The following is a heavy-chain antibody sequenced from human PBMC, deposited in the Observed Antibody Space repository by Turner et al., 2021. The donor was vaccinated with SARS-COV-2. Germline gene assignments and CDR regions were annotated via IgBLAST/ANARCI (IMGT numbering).Heavy chain of an antibody. J-gene: IGHJ4*02. V-gene: IGHV4-39*01. Sequence: QVPLQESGPGLVKPSETLSLSCTVAGVSITSTNFFWGWIRQSTGEGLEWMGTFSYSGSTFYNPSFKGRVTMSADPSKRQFFLRLTSVTAADTAVYDCARLYHHDTSGVDFWGQGTQVTVSS. CDR1: GVSITSTNFF. D-gene: IGHD3-22*01. CDR3: ARLYHHDTSGVDF. CDR2: FSYSGST.